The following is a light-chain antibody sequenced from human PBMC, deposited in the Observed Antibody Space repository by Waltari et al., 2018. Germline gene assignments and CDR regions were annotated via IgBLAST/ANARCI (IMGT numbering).Light chain of an antibody. Sequence: QSALTQPRSVSGSLGQSVTISCTGSTSDVRSYNSVSWYQQHPGKAPQLLMYDVTKRPSGVADRCGGSRSGDTASLTISGLLAEDGSDYFCCSYAGSSTWVFGGGTRVTVL. CDR3: CSYAGSSTWV. CDR1: TSDVRSYNS. J-gene: IGLJ3*02. CDR2: DVT. V-gene: IGLV2-11*01.